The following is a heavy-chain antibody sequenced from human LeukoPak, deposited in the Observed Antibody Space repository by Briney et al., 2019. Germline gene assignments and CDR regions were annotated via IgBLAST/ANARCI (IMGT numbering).Heavy chain of an antibody. V-gene: IGHV3-48*01. CDR1: GFTFSSYS. D-gene: IGHD4-17*01. J-gene: IGHJ6*03. CDR3: ARGGYGDYTRYYYYYMDV. Sequence: GALRLSCAASGFTFSSYSMNWVRQAPGKGLEWVSYISSSSSTIYYADSVKGRFTISRDNAKNSLYLQMNSLRAEDTAVYYCARGGYGDYTRYYYYYMDVWGKGTTVTVSS. CDR2: ISSSSSTI.